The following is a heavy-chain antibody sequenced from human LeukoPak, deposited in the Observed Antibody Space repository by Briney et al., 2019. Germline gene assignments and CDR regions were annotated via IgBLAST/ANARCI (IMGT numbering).Heavy chain of an antibody. CDR2: MNQDGSDK. V-gene: IGHV3-7*01. Sequence: PSETLSLTCAVYGGSFSGYYWSWIRQPPGKGLEWVANMNQDGSDKNYVDSVKGRFTISRDNAKNSLYLQMNSLRVEDTAVYYCVAHGAHSAWFDPWGQGTPVTVSS. J-gene: IGHJ5*02. CDR1: GGSFSGYY. D-gene: IGHD3-10*01. CDR3: VAHGAHSAWFDP.